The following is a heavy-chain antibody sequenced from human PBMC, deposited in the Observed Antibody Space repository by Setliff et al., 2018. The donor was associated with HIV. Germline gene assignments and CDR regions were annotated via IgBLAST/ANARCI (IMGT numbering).Heavy chain of an antibody. CDR1: GGTFSSYA. J-gene: IGHJ3*02. CDR2: IIPIFGTA. Sequence: ASVKVSCRASGGTFSSYAISWVRQAPGQGLEWMGGIIPIFGTANYAQKFQGRVTITADESTSTAYMELSSLRSEDTAVYYCARADYDSSGYDAFDIWGQGTMVTVSS. V-gene: IGHV1-69*13. D-gene: IGHD3-22*01. CDR3: ARADYDSSGYDAFDI.